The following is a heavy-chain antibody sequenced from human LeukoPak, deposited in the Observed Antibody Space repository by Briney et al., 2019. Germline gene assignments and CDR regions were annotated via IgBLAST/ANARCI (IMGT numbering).Heavy chain of an antibody. CDR2: IIPIFGTA. Sequence: ASVKVSCKASGGTFSSYAISWVRQAPGQGLEWMGGIIPIFGTANYAQKFQGRVTITTDESTSPAYMGLSSLRSEDTAVYYCARLRDCSGGSCFHWFDPWGQGTLVTVSS. CDR3: ARLRDCSGGSCFHWFDP. J-gene: IGHJ5*02. CDR1: GGTFSSYA. D-gene: IGHD2-15*01. V-gene: IGHV1-69*05.